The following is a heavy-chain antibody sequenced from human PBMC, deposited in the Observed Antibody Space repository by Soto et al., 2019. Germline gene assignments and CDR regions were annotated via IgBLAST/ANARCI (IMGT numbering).Heavy chain of an antibody. CDR3: ARDQRCSGGSCYSYRFDP. CDR2: ISAYNGNT. V-gene: IGHV1-18*01. Sequence: GASVKVSCKASGYTFTSYGISWVRQAPGQGLEWMGWISAYNGNTNYAQKLQGRVTMTTDTSTSTAYMELRSLRSDDTAVYYCARDQRCSGGSCYSYRFDPWGQGTLVTVSS. D-gene: IGHD2-15*01. J-gene: IGHJ5*02. CDR1: GYTFTSYG.